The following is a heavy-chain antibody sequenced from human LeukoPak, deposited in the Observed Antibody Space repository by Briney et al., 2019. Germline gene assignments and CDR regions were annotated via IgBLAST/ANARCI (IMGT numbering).Heavy chain of an antibody. CDR1: GYTLTELS. Sequence: ASVKVSCKASGYTLTELSMHWVRQAPGKGLEWMGGFDPEDGETIYAQKFQGRVTMTTDTSTSTAYMELRSLRSDDTAVYYCARGPHERSGYPDDWGQGTLVTVSS. CDR2: FDPEDGET. CDR3: ARGPHERSGYPDD. J-gene: IGHJ4*02. D-gene: IGHD3-22*01. V-gene: IGHV1-24*01.